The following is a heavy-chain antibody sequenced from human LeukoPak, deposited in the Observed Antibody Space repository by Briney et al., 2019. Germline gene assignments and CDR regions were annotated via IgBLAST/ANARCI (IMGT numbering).Heavy chain of an antibody. Sequence: SETLSLTCTVSGGSISSYYWIWIRQPPGKGLEWIGYIYYSGSTNYNPSLKSRVTISVDTSKNQFSLKRSSVTAADTAVYYCATSLDSSGYWDAFEVWGQGTMVTVSS. V-gene: IGHV4-59*01. D-gene: IGHD3-22*01. J-gene: IGHJ3*01. CDR3: ATSLDSSGYWDAFEV. CDR1: GGSISSYY. CDR2: IYYSGST.